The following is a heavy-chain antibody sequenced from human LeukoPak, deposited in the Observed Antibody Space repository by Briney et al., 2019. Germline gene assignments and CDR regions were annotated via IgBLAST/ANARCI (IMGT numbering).Heavy chain of an antibody. Sequence: ASVKVSCKAPGYTFTDYYIHWVRKAPGQGLEWMGWINHNSGGTNYAQKFQGRVTMTRDTSISTAYMELSRLRSDDTAVYYCASQGGVGAAGTFDYWGQGTLVTVSS. D-gene: IGHD1-26*01. J-gene: IGHJ4*02. CDR1: GYTFTDYY. V-gene: IGHV1-2*02. CDR3: ASQGGVGAAGTFDY. CDR2: INHNSGGT.